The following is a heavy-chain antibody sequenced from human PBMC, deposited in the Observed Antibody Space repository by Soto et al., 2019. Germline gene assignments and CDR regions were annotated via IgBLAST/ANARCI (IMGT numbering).Heavy chain of an antibody. J-gene: IGHJ4*01. CDR1: GFSLSSYI. CDR3: ARDYRNLDF. V-gene: IGHV3-23*01. CDR2: ISGGSVTS. Sequence: PGGSLRLSGAASGFSLSSYIMSWVRQAPWKGLEWVSSISGGSVTSYYADSVNGRFTISRDNSRNLLFLQLNSLGADDTAIYYWARDYRNLDFWGPRTLVTVSP.